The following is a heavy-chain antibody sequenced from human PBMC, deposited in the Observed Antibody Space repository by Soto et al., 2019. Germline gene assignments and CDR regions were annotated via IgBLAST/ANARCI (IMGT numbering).Heavy chain of an antibody. V-gene: IGHV3-48*03. CDR3: ARAPFLTGYLDY. D-gene: IGHD3-9*01. J-gene: IGHJ4*02. CDR1: GFPLSSYE. Sequence: PGVYLGLDCTASGFPLSSYEVNWVRQAPGKGLEWVSYISSSGGSIYYADSVKGRFTISRDNAKNSLYLQMNSLRAEDTAVYYCARAPFLTGYLDYWGQGTLVTVSS. CDR2: ISSSGGSI.